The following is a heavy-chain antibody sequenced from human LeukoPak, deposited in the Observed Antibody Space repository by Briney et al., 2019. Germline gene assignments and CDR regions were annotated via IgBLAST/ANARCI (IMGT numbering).Heavy chain of an antibody. V-gene: IGHV3-9*01. CDR1: GFTFDDYA. Sequence: GGSLRLSCAASGFTFDDYAMHWVRQAPGKGLEWVSGISWNSGSIGYADSVKGRFTISRDNAKNSLYLQMNSLRAEDTALYYCAKGGYCSGGSCYFDYWDQGTLVTVSS. CDR2: ISWNSGSI. CDR3: AKGGYCSGGSCYFDY. J-gene: IGHJ4*02. D-gene: IGHD2-15*01.